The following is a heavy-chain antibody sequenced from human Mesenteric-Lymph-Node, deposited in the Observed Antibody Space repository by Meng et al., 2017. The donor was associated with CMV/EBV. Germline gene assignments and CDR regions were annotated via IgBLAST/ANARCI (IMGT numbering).Heavy chain of an antibody. V-gene: IGHV1-2*02. J-gene: IGHJ5*02. CDR1: GYTFTGYY. CDR3: ARDLKGRYNRGSHSFGP. CDR2: IDPNNGAT. Sequence: ASVKVSCKASGYTFTGYYIHWVRQAPGQGLEWMGGIDPNNGATDYAQDFQGKVTLTRDPSINTAYMQLSGLRSADTAMYYCARDLKGRYNRGSHSFGPWGQGTLVTVSS. D-gene: IGHD1-14*01.